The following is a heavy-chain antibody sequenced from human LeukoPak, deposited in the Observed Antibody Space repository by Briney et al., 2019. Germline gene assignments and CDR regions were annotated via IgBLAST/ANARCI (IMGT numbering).Heavy chain of an antibody. CDR3: TTDDGSTWPHAHFDY. Sequence: PGGSLRLSCAASGFTFSNAWMSWVRQAPGKGLEWVGRIKSQTDGGTTDYAAPVKGRFTISRDDSKNTLYLQMNSLKTEDTAVYYCTTDDGSTWPHAHFDYWGQGTLVTVSS. CDR2: IKSQTDGGTT. D-gene: IGHD6-13*01. CDR1: GFTFSNAW. J-gene: IGHJ4*02. V-gene: IGHV3-15*01.